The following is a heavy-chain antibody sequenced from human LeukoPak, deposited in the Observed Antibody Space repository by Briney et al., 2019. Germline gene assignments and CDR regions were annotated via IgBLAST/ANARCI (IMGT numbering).Heavy chain of an antibody. CDR3: ARGLNYDFWSGYHYPYYYYYLDV. Sequence: SETLSLTCAVYGGSFSGYYWSWIRQPPGKGLEWIGEINRSGSTNYNPSLKSRVTISVDTSKNQFSLKLSSVTAADTAVYYCARGLNYDFWSGYHYPYYYYYLDVWGKGTTVTVSS. D-gene: IGHD3-3*01. J-gene: IGHJ6*03. V-gene: IGHV4-34*01. CDR2: INRSGST. CDR1: GGSFSGYY.